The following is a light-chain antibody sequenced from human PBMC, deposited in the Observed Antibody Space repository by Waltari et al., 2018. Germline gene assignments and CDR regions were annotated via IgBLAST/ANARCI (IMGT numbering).Light chain of an antibody. J-gene: IGKJ4*01. CDR3: QLSCT. CDR2: AAS. Sequence: DIQLTQSPSSLSAFVGDRVTFTCRTSQSLRTYLNWYQQKPGKAPKLLIYAASSLQSGVPSRFSGSGSGTDFTLTISSLQPEDVATYYCQLSCTFGGGTKVEV. CDR1: QSLRTY. V-gene: IGKV1-39*01.